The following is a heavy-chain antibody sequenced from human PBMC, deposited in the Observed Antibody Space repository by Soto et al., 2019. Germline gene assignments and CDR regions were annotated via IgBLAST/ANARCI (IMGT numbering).Heavy chain of an antibody. J-gene: IGHJ4*02. CDR2: IRPKAYGGTT. V-gene: IGHV3-49*03. CDR1: GFTFGAHG. Sequence: SLRLSCTASGFTFGAHGMSWFRQAPGNGLEWVGFIRPKAYGGTTEYAASVEGRFIISRDDSKSIAYLQMNSLKTEDTAVYYCSRTGSGSYPSAFDYWGQGTLVTVSS. D-gene: IGHD1-26*01. CDR3: SRTGSGSYPSAFDY.